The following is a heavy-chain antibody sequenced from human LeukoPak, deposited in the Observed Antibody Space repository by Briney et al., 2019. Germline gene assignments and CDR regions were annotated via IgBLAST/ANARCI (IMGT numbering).Heavy chain of an antibody. Sequence: GGSLRLSCAASGFTFSTYWMHWVRQAPGKGLVWVSGLNSDGSITGYVDSVKGRFTISRDNAKNTLYLQMNSLRAEDTAVYYCAKDSLWFGESTSSFAYWGQGTLVTVSS. D-gene: IGHD3-10*01. CDR2: LNSDGSIT. J-gene: IGHJ4*02. CDR3: AKDSLWFGESTSSFAY. V-gene: IGHV3-74*01. CDR1: GFTFSTYW.